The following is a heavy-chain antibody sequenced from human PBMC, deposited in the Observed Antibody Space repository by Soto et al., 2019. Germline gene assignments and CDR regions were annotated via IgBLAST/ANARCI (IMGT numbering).Heavy chain of an antibody. CDR2: INAGNGNT. Sequence: QVQLVQSGAEVKKPGASVKVSCKASGYTFTNYLMHWVRQAPGQRLEWMGWINAGNGNTKYSQKFQGRVTITRDTSASTAYRELSSLRSEDTAVYYCARIHGYCTSTSCPFRYFDLWGRGTLVTVSS. D-gene: IGHD2-2*01. CDR1: GYTFTNYL. J-gene: IGHJ2*01. CDR3: ARIHGYCTSTSCPFRYFDL. V-gene: IGHV1-3*01.